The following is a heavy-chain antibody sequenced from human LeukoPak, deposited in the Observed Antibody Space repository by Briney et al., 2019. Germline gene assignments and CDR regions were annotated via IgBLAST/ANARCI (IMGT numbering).Heavy chain of an antibody. CDR2: ISGYNGNT. CDR3: ARDVRGAAGTFVWFDP. V-gene: IGHV1-18*01. Sequence: GASVKVSCKASGYTFTNFGIIWVRQAPGQGLEWMGWISGYNGNTYYTQKFQGRVTMTTDTSTNTAYMELRSLTSDDTAVYYCARDVRGAAGTFVWFDPWGQGTLVTVSS. CDR1: GYTFTNFG. J-gene: IGHJ5*02. D-gene: IGHD6-13*01.